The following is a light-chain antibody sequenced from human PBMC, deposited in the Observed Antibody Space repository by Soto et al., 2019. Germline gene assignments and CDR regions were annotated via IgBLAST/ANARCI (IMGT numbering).Light chain of an antibody. CDR1: QSVSSY. CDR3: QQYDSYWT. J-gene: IGKJ1*01. Sequence: EIVLTQSPATLSLSPGERATLSCRASQSVSSYLAWYQQKPGQAPRLLIYDAFNRATGIPARFSGSGSGPEFTLTISSLQPDDFATYYCQQYDSYWTFGQGTKVDI. CDR2: DAF. V-gene: IGKV3-11*01.